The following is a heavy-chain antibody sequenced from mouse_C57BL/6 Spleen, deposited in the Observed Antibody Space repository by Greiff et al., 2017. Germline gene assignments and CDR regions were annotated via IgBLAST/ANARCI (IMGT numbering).Heavy chain of an antibody. CDR1: GFTFSSYA. CDR2: ISDGGSYT. J-gene: IGHJ2*01. Sequence: EVQGVESGGGLVKPGGSLKLSCAASGFTFSSYAMSWVRQTPEKRLEWVATISDGGSYTYYPDNVKGRFTISRDNAKNNLYLQMSHLKSEDTAMYYCARDDGYYEGYVDYWGQGTTLTVSS. D-gene: IGHD2-3*01. CDR3: ARDDGYYEGYVDY. V-gene: IGHV5-4*01.